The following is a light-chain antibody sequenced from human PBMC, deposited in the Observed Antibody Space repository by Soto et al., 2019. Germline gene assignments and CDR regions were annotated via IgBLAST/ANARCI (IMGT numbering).Light chain of an antibody. J-gene: IGKJ1*01. Sequence: EIVMTQSPATLSVSPGERATLSCRASQSVSINLAWYQQKPGQAPRLHIYGASTRATGIPARFSGSGSGTEFTLTISSLQSEDFAVYYCQHYKNWPPWTFGQGTKVEIK. CDR2: GAS. V-gene: IGKV3-15*01. CDR3: QHYKNWPPWT. CDR1: QSVSIN.